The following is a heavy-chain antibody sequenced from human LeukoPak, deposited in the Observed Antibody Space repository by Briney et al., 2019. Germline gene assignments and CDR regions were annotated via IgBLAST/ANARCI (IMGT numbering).Heavy chain of an antibody. V-gene: IGHV3-23*01. D-gene: IGHD1-26*01. CDR1: GFTFSSYA. CDR2: ISGSGSTI. Sequence: HPGGSLRLSCAASGFTFSSYAMSWVRQAPGKGLEWVSAISGSGSTIYYADSVKGRFTISRDNAKNSLYLQMNSLRAEDTAVYYCAREGGEWELLRTFDYWGQGTLVTVSS. CDR3: AREGGEWELLRTFDY. J-gene: IGHJ4*02.